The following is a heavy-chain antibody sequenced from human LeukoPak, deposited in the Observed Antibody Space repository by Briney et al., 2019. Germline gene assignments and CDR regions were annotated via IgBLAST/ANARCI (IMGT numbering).Heavy chain of an antibody. CDR2: IWYDGSNK. D-gene: IGHD3-9*01. CDR3: ARDGGYFDWLNYFDY. J-gene: IGHJ4*02. V-gene: IGHV3-33*01. CDR1: GFTFSSYV. Sequence: GRSLRLSCAASGFTFSSYVMHWVRQAPGKGLEWVAVIWYDGSNKYYADSVKGRFTISRDNSKNTLYLQMNSLRAEDTAVYYCARDGGYFDWLNYFDYWGQGTLVTVSS.